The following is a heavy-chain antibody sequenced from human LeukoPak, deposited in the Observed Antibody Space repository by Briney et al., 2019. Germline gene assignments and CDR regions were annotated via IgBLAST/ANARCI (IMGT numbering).Heavy chain of an antibody. CDR1: GASVSSDTYY. CDR3: ATRPPGESYVPYFDY. Sequence: SETLSLTCTVSGASVSSDTYYWSWIRQPPGKGLEWIGYIYYSGNTNYNPSLKSRVTISVDTSKNQFSLKLSSVTAADTAVYYCATRPPGESYVPYFDYWGQGTPVTVSS. V-gene: IGHV4-61*01. D-gene: IGHD3-16*01. CDR2: IYYSGNT. J-gene: IGHJ4*02.